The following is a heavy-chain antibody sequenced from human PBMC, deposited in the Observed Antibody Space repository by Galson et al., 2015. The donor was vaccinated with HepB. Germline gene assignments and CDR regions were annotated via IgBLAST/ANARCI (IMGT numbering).Heavy chain of an antibody. V-gene: IGHV3-64D*06. CDR3: VKDRLRGITIFGVVHQHWCDP. J-gene: IGHJ5*02. CDR1: GFTFSSYA. Sequence: SLRLSCAASGFTFSSYAMHWVRQAPGKGLEYVSAISSNGGSTYYADSVKGRFTISRDNSKNTLYLQMSSLRAEDTAVYYCVKDRLRGITIFGVVHQHWCDPWGQRTLVTVSS. CDR2: ISSNGGST. D-gene: IGHD3-3*01.